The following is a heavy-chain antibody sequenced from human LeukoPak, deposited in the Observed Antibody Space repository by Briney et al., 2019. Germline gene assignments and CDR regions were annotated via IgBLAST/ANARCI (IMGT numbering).Heavy chain of an antibody. J-gene: IGHJ4*02. CDR3: AKHRIPIFHVNGANSGLDY. CDR2: IYPGDSDT. Sequence: GESLRISCQGSGYSFTSHWVAWVRQMPGRGLELMGIIYPGDSDTTYSPSFQGHVTISADKSISTAYLQWSSLKASDTAMYYCAKHRIPIFHVNGANSGLDYWGQGTLVTVSS. V-gene: IGHV5-51*01. CDR1: GYSFTSHW. D-gene: IGHD4-23*01.